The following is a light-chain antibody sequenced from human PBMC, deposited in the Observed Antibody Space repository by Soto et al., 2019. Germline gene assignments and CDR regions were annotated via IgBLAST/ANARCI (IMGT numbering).Light chain of an antibody. Sequence: DIVMTQSPDSLAVSLGERATINCKSSQTVLDSSNNKDYLTWYQQKAGQPPKLLIYWASTREFGVPDRFSGSGSGTEFTLTISSLQPDDFATYYCQQYNSYSQTFGQGTKVDIK. CDR2: WAS. J-gene: IGKJ1*01. CDR3: QQYNSYSQT. V-gene: IGKV4-1*01. CDR1: QTVLDSSNNKDY.